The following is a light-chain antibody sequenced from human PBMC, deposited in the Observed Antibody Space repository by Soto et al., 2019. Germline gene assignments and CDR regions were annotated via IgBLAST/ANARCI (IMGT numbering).Light chain of an antibody. J-gene: IGKJ1*01. CDR2: GAS. CDR1: QSVSSSS. Sequence: EIVLTQSPGTLSLSPGERATLSCRASQSVSSSSLAWYQQKPGQAPSLLIYGASSRATGIPDRFSGSGSGTDFTLTISRLEPEDFAVYYCQQYGSSSWTFGQGTKVDIK. CDR3: QQYGSSSWT. V-gene: IGKV3-20*01.